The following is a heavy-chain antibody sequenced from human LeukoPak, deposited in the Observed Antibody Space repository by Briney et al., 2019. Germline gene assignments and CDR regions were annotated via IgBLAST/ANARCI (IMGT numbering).Heavy chain of an antibody. V-gene: IGHV4-4*07. CDR2: IHTSGST. CDR1: AGSISGYY. Sequence: SETLSLTCTVSAGSISGYYWSWIRQPPGKGLEWIGRIHTSGSTTYNPSLKSRVTISVDTSKNQFSLKLSSVTAADTAVYYCAKLTQVYSSGYEDAFDIWGQGTMVTVSS. D-gene: IGHD3-22*01. J-gene: IGHJ3*02. CDR3: AKLTQVYSSGYEDAFDI.